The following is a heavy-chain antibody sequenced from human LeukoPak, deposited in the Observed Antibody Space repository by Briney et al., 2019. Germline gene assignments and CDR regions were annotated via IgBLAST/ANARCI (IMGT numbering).Heavy chain of an antibody. J-gene: IGHJ4*02. D-gene: IGHD3-22*01. CDR1: GYSISSGYH. V-gene: IGHV4-38-2*01. Sequence: SETLSLTCAVSGYSISSGYHWGWIRQPPGKGLEWIATMSHSGSTYYNPSLKSRVTISVDTSKNQFSVKLSSVTAADTAVYYCARHNLCDSSGEGRYYFDYWCQGTLVTISS. CDR2: MSHSGST. CDR3: ARHNLCDSSGEGRYYFDY.